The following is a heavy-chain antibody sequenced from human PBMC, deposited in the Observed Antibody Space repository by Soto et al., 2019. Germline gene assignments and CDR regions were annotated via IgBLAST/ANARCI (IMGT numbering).Heavy chain of an antibody. D-gene: IGHD1-26*01. CDR1: GFTFSSYS. J-gene: IGHJ4*02. CDR3: AKATSSGRHGEY. Sequence: EVQLLESGGGLVQPGGSLRLSCATSGFTFSSYSMTWVRQAPGKGLEWVSTISGSGSRTYYADPVKGRFTISRDNSKNTLYLQMNSLRAEDTAVYYCAKATSSGRHGEYWGQGTLVSFSS. CDR2: ISGSGSRT. V-gene: IGHV3-23*01.